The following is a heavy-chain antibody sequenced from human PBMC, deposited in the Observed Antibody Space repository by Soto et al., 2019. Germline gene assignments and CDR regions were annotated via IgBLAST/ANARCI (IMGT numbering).Heavy chain of an antibody. Sequence: PSETLSLTCTVSGGSISSGDYYWSWIRQPPGKGLEWIGYIYYSGSTYYNPSLKSRVTISVDTSKNQFSLKLSSVTAADTAVYYCARGGLGDCSSTSCSPLYYYYYGMDVWGQGTTVTVSS. CDR3: ARGGLGDCSSTSCSPLYYYYYGMDV. CDR1: GGSISSGDYY. CDR2: IYYSGST. D-gene: IGHD2-2*01. J-gene: IGHJ6*02. V-gene: IGHV4-30-4*01.